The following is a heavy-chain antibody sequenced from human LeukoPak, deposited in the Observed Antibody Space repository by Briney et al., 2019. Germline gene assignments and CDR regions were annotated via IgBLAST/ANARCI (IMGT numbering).Heavy chain of an antibody. CDR2: IYYSGST. J-gene: IGHJ4*02. D-gene: IGHD6-19*01. CDR1: GGSISSYY. V-gene: IGHV4-59*01. CDR3: ARSSSGWYGYYFDY. Sequence: SETLSLTCTVSGGSISSYYWSWIRQPPGKGLEWTGYIYYSGSTNYNPSLKSRVTISVDTSKNQFSLKLSSVTAADPAVYYCARSSSGWYGYYFDYWGQGTLVTVSS.